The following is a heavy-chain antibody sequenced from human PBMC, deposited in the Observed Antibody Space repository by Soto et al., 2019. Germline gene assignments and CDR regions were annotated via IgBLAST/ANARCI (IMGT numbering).Heavy chain of an antibody. CDR2: ISAYNGNT. D-gene: IGHD4-17*01. CDR3: ARGAPTKYGDYVRESYYFDY. V-gene: IGHV1-18*01. CDR1: GYTFTSYG. J-gene: IGHJ4*02. Sequence: ASVKVSCKASGYTFTSYGISWVRQAPGQGLEWMGWISAYNGNTNYAQKLQGRVTMTTDTSTSTAYMELRSLRSDDTAVYYCARGAPTKYGDYVRESYYFDYWGQGTLVTSPQ.